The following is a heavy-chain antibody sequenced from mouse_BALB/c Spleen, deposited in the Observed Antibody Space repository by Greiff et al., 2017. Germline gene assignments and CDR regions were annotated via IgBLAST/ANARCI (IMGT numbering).Heavy chain of an antibody. CDR1: GYTFTDYA. J-gene: IGHJ4*01. CDR2: ISTYYGDA. D-gene: IGHD1-1*02. Sequence: QVQLQQSGAELVRPGVSVKISCKGSGYTFTDYAMHWVKQSHAKSLEWIGVISTYYGDASYNQKFKGKATMTVDKSFSTAYMELARLTSEDSAIYYCARFDYGYAMDYWGQGTSVTVSS. CDR3: ARFDYGYAMDY. V-gene: IGHV1S137*01.